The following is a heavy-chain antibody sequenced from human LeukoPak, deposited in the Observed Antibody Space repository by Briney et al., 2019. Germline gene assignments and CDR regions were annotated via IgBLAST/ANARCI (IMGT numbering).Heavy chain of an antibody. CDR1: GGSFSGYY. CDR3: ARDTDCSSTSCYLQHSSSWPGVDAFDI. CDR2: INHSGST. V-gene: IGHV4-34*01. J-gene: IGHJ3*02. Sequence: PSETLSLTCAVYGGSFSGYYWSWIRQPPGKGLGWIGEINHSGSTNYNPSLKSRVTISVDTSKNQFSLKPSSVTAADTAVYYCARDTDCSSTSCYLQHSSSWPGVDAFDIWGQGTMVTVSS. D-gene: IGHD2-2*01.